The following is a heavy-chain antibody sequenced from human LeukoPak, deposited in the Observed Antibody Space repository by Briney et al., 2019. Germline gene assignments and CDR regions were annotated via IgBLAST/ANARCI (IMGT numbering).Heavy chain of an antibody. J-gene: IGHJ4*02. D-gene: IGHD5-12*01. CDR2: NYSGTT. CDR3: ARQVEESYSGYDAHFDY. Sequence: PSETLSLTCTVSGGSISSSRYYWGWIRQPPGKGLEWIGSNYSGTTYYNPSLKSRVTMSVDTSKNQFSLKLSSVTAADTAVYYCARQVEESYSGYDAHFDYWGQGTLVTVSS. CDR1: GGSISSSRYY. V-gene: IGHV4-39*01.